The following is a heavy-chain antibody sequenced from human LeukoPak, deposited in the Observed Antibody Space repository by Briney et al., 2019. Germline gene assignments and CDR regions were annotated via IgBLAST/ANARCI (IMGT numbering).Heavy chain of an antibody. V-gene: IGHV4-31*03. Sequence: PSETLSLTCTVSGGSISSGGYYWSWIRQHPGKGLEWIGYIYYSGSTYYNPSLKSRVTISVDTSKNQFSLKLSSVTAADTAVYYCASGGIAARDFDYWGQGTLVTVSS. CDR3: ASGGIAARDFDY. D-gene: IGHD6-6*01. CDR2: IYYSGST. CDR1: GGSISSGGYY. J-gene: IGHJ4*02.